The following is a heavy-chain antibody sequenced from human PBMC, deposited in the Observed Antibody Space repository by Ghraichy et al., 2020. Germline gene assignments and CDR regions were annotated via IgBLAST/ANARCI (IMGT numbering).Heavy chain of an antibody. D-gene: IGHD4-17*01. V-gene: IGHV3-7*01. CDR3: ARDPRCPDY. Sequence: GGSLTLTCAASGFSFSAYWVTWVRQAPGMGLEWVANINQDGSQKYYVDSVKGRFTISRDNAKNSLYLQMNSLRAEDTAVYYCARDPRCPDYWGQGALVTVSS. CDR1: GFSFSAYW. CDR2: INQDGSQK. J-gene: IGHJ4*02.